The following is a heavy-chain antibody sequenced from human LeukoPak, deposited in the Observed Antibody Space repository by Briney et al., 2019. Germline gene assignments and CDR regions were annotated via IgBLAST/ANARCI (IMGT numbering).Heavy chain of an antibody. Sequence: GGSLRLSCAASGFTFSSYAMHWVRQAPGKGLEWAAVISYDGSNKYYADSVKGRFTISRDNSKNTLYLQMNSLRAEDTAVYYCARGGRTVTTYLWFDPWGQGTLVTVSS. D-gene: IGHD4-11*01. CDR1: GFTFSSYA. CDR2: ISYDGSNK. J-gene: IGHJ5*02. CDR3: ARGGRTVTTYLWFDP. V-gene: IGHV3-30*04.